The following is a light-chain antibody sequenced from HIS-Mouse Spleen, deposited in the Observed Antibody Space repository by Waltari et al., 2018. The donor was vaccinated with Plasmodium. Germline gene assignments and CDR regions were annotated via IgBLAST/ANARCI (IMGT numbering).Light chain of an antibody. J-gene: IGKJ3*01. CDR3: QQYNNWSFT. CDR2: GAS. Sequence: EIVMTQSPATLSVSPGERDTTHCRASQCVSSNLAWYQQKPGQAPRLLIYGASTRATGIPARFSGSGSGTEFTLTISSLQSEDFAVYYCQQYNNWSFTFGPGTKVDIK. CDR1: QCVSSN. V-gene: IGKV3-15*01.